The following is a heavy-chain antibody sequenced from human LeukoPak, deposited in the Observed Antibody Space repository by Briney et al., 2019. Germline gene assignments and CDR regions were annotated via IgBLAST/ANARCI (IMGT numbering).Heavy chain of an antibody. CDR2: FDPEDGET. CDR3: ATDTPGGDSDLMDV. Sequence: GASVKVSCKASGYTFTGYYMHWVRQAPGKGLEWMGGFDPEDGETIYAQKFQGRVTMTEDTSTDTAYMELSSLRSEDTAVYYCATDTPGGDSDLMDVWGQGTTVTVSS. CDR1: GYTFTGYY. J-gene: IGHJ6*02. V-gene: IGHV1-24*01.